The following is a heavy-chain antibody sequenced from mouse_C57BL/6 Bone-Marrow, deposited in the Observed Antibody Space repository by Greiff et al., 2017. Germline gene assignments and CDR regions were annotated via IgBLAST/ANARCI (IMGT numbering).Heavy chain of an antibody. D-gene: IGHD4-1*01. CDR2: IYPTNGRT. J-gene: IGHJ2*01. CDR1: GYTFTSYW. V-gene: IGHV1-55*01. Sequence: QVQLQQPGAELVKPGASVKMSCKASGYTFTSYWITWVQQRPGQGLEWIGDIYPTNGRTNYNEKFKSKAILTVDNSSNTAYMQLSSLTSEDSAVFYCARSGPLGRSFDYWGQGTTLTVTS. CDR3: ARSGPLGRSFDY.